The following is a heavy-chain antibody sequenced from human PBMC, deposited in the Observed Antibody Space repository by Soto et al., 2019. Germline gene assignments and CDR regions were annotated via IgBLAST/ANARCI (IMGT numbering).Heavy chain of an antibody. CDR2: ISYDGSNK. D-gene: IGHD6-6*01. CDR3: ARDRSSSSLPRGWFDP. CDR1: GFTFSSYA. J-gene: IGHJ5*02. V-gene: IGHV3-30-3*01. Sequence: QVQLVESGGGVVQPGRSLRLSCAASGFTFSSYAMHWVRQAPGKGLEWVAVISYDGSNKYYADSVKGRFTISRDNSKNTLYLKMNSLRAEDTAVYYCARDRSSSSLPRGWFDPWGQVTLVTVSS.